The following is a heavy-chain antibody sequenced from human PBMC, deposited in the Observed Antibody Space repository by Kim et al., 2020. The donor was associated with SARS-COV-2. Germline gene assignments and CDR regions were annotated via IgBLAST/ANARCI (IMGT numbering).Heavy chain of an antibody. CDR3: ARGGGLVIALGWFDP. V-gene: IGHV4-34*01. Sequence: SETLSLTCAVYGGSFSGYYWSWIRQPPGKGLEWIGEINHSGSTNYNPSLKSRVTISVDTSKNQFSLKLSSVTAADTAVYYCARGGGLVIALGWFDPWGQGTLVTVSS. D-gene: IGHD3-9*01. CDR1: GGSFSGYY. CDR2: INHSGST. J-gene: IGHJ5*02.